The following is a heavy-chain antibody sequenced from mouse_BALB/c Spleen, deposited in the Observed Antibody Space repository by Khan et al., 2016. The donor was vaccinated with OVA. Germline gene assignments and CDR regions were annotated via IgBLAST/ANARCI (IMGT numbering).Heavy chain of an antibody. V-gene: IGHV9-3-1*01. CDR1: GYTFTTNG. Sequence: QVQLQQSGPELKKPGETVKISCKASGYTFTTNGMNWVKQAPGKGLKWMGWINTYTGEPKYAGDFKGRFAFSLESSASIAYLQINNLKNEDTATYFCARVGYNGTMDYWGQGTSVTVSS. CDR2: INTYTGEP. J-gene: IGHJ4*01. D-gene: IGHD2-14*01. CDR3: ARVGYNGTMDY.